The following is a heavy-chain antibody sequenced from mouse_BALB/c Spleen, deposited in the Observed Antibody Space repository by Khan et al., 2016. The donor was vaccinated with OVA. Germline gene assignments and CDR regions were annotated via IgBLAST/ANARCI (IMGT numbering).Heavy chain of an antibody. Sequence: QVRLQQSGAELAKPGASVKMSCKASGYTFINYWILWIKQRPGQGLEWIGYINPRTGYTEYNQNFKDKATLTADISFSTAYMQLSSLTSEDSAVDYCARRGLRWDFDYWGQGTTLTVSS. V-gene: IGHV1-7*01. J-gene: IGHJ2*01. CDR1: GYTFINYW. CDR2: INPRTGYT. CDR3: ARRGLRWDFDY. D-gene: IGHD1-1*01.